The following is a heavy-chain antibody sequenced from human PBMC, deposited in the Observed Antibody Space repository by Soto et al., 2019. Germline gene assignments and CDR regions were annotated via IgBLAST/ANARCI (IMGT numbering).Heavy chain of an antibody. CDR1: GFTFSSYG. CDR3: AKASPYYYDSSGSLPSHY. J-gene: IGHJ4*02. D-gene: IGHD3-22*01. V-gene: IGHV3-30*18. Sequence: QVQLVESGGGVVQPGRSLRLSCAASGFTFSSYGMHWVRQAPGKGLEWVAVISYDGSNKYYADSVKGRFTISRDNSKNTLYLQMNSLRAEDTAVYYCAKASPYYYDSSGSLPSHYWGQGTLVTVSS. CDR2: ISYDGSNK.